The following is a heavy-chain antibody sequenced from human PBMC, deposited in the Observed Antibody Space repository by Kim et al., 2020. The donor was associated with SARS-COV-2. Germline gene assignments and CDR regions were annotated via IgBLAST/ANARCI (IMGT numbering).Heavy chain of an antibody. CDR3: ATRRIAIDY. CDR2: ST. V-gene: IGHV4-4*02. J-gene: IGHJ4*02. Sequence: STNYNPSLKSRVTISVDKSKNQFSLKLSSVTAADTAVYYCATRRIAIDYWGQGTLVTVSS. D-gene: IGHD2-15*01.